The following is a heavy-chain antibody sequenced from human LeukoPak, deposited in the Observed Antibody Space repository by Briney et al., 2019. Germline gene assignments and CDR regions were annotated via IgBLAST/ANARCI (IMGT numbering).Heavy chain of an antibody. CDR2: ISSSSSTI. J-gene: IGHJ4*02. V-gene: IGHV3-48*01. D-gene: IGHD2-15*01. Sequence: PGGSLRLSCAASGFTFSSYSMNWVRQAPGKGLEWVSYISSSSSTIYYADSVKGRFTISRDNAKNSLYLQMNSLRAEDTAVYYCARVNLRRAVASSESDYWGQGTLVTVSS. CDR3: ARVNLRRAVASSESDY. CDR1: GFTFSSYS.